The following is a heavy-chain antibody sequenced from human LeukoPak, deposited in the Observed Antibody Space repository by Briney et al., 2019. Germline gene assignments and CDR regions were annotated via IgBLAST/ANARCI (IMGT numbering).Heavy chain of an antibody. CDR3: ARGLWGYPYYYYYMDV. D-gene: IGHD3-16*01. CDR2: MNPNSGNT. Sequence: ASVKVSCKASGYTFTGYYMHWVRQATGQGLEWMGWMNPNSGNTGYAQKFQGRVTMTRNTSISTAYMELSSLRSEDTAVYYCARGLWGYPYYYYYMDVWGKGTTVTISS. V-gene: IGHV1-8*02. CDR1: GYTFTGYY. J-gene: IGHJ6*03.